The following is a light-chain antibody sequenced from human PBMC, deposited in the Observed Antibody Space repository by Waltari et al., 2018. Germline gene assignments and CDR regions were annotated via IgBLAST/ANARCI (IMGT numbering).Light chain of an antibody. V-gene: IGKV4-1*01. J-gene: IGKJ1*01. CDR1: QSFLHSPSNKNF. CDR2: LAS. Sequence: DIVMTQSPDSLAVSLGERATIHCNSSQSFLHSPSNKNFLAWYQQKPGQPPKLLIYLASNRESGVPDRFSGSGSGTDFTLTISSLQAEDVAVYYCQQYYITPRTFGQGTKVEIK. CDR3: QQYYITPRT.